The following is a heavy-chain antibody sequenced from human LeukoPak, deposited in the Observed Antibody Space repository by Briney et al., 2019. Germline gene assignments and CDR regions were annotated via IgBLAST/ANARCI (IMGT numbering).Heavy chain of an antibody. CDR2: IYYSGST. J-gene: IGHJ5*02. D-gene: IGHD3-3*01. CDR1: GGSMSSGDYY. V-gene: IGHV4-30-4*01. Sequence: SETLSLTCTVSGGSMSSGDYYWSWIRQPPGKGLEGIGYIYYSGSTHYNPSLKSRVTISVDTSKNQFSLKLSSVTAADTAVYYCARGRSDFWSGYFNWFDPWGQGALVTVSS. CDR3: ARGRSDFWSGYFNWFDP.